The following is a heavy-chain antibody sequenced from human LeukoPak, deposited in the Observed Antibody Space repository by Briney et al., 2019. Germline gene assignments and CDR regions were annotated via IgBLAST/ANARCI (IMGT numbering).Heavy chain of an antibody. D-gene: IGHD4-17*01. Sequence: SETLSLTCAVYGGSFSGYYWSWIRQPPGKGLEWIGEIYHSGSTNYNPSLKSRVTISVDKSKNQFSLKLSSVTAADTAVYYCARGADYGDYVFAFDIWGQGTMVTVSS. V-gene: IGHV4-34*01. CDR2: IYHSGST. J-gene: IGHJ3*02. CDR3: ARGADYGDYVFAFDI. CDR1: GGSFSGYY.